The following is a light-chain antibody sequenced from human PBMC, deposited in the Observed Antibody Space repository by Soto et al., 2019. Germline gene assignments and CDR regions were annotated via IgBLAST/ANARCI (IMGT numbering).Light chain of an antibody. V-gene: IGKV1-6*01. J-gene: IGKJ1*01. CDR1: QGIRDD. Sequence: AIQMTQSPSSLSASVGDRVTITCRASQGIRDDLGWYQQKPGKAPKLLIYSASSLQSGVPSRFSGSGSGTDFTLTISSLQPEDFATYYCLQDYNYPWTVGQGTKVDIK. CDR3: LQDYNYPWT. CDR2: SAS.